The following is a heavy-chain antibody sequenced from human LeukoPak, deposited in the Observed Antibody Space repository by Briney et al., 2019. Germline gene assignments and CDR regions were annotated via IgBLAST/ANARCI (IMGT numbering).Heavy chain of an antibody. D-gene: IGHD1-20*01. CDR1: GYTFTSYG. Sequence: VASVKVSCKASGYTFTSYGISWVRQAPGQGLEWMGWISAYNGNTNYAQKLQGRVTMTTDTSTSTAYMELSSLRSEDTAVYYCARDAYNSNVGSWGQGTLVTVSS. V-gene: IGHV1-18*01. J-gene: IGHJ5*02. CDR2: ISAYNGNT. CDR3: ARDAYNSNVGS.